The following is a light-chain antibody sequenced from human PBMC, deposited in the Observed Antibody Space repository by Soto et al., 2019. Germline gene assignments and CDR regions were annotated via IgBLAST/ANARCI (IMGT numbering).Light chain of an antibody. CDR2: EVS. CDR3: SSYTGSSTLYV. Sequence: QSALTQPASVSGSPGQAITIPCTGTSSDIGGYSYVSWYQQHPGKVPKLMIFEVSNRPSGVSYRFSGSKSVNTASLTISGLQAEDEADYYCSSYTGSSTLYVFGTGTKVTGL. CDR1: SSDIGGYSY. V-gene: IGLV2-14*01. J-gene: IGLJ1*01.